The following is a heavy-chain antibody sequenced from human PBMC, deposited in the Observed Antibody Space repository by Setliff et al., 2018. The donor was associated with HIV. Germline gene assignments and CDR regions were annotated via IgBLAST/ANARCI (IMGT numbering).Heavy chain of an antibody. D-gene: IGHD2-21*01. V-gene: IGHV5-51*01. J-gene: IGHJ6*04. CDR1: GYSFPHYW. CDR3: TRHPLQPEVSGYFYLMDV. CDR2: IFPSDSDT. Sequence: PGESLKISCKCLGYSFPHYWIGWVRQIPGKGLEWVAIIFPSDSDTRYSPSFEGQVTISADKSINTAYLQWSSLRASGTAVYYCTRHPLQPEVSGYFYLMDVWGTGTTVTVSS.